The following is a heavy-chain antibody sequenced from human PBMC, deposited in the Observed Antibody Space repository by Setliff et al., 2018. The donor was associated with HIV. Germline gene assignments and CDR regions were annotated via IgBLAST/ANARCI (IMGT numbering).Heavy chain of an antibody. V-gene: IGHV3-15*01. Sequence: GGSLRLSCAASGLTFRNAWMNWVRQAPGKGLECVGRIKSKGDGGTTDFAASVRGRFTISRDDSKNTLYLQMDSLRTEDTAVYYCTTSWITDGYTFGPRKYYFDHWGRGTLVTVSS. CDR1: GLTFRNAW. J-gene: IGHJ4*02. CDR3: TTSWITDGYTFGPRKYYFDH. D-gene: IGHD5-18*01. CDR2: IKSKGDGGTT.